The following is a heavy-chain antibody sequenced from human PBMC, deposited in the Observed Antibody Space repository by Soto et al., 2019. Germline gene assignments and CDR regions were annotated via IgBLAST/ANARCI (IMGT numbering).Heavy chain of an antibody. V-gene: IGHV3-48*03. Sequence: GGSLRLSCAASGFTFSSYERNWVRQAPGKGLEWVSYINSAGSPIYYADSVNGRFTISRDNAKNSLYLQMNSLRAEDTAVYYCARGDSYNWNYERLFFDYWGQGTLVTVSS. D-gene: IGHD1-7*01. CDR1: GFTFSSYE. CDR2: INSAGSPI. CDR3: ARGDSYNWNYERLFFDY. J-gene: IGHJ4*02.